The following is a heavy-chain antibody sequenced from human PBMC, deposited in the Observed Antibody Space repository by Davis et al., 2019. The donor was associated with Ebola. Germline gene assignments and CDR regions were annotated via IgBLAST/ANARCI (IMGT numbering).Heavy chain of an antibody. CDR1: GYTFTSYD. CDR3: ARAPTWSQINYYCFDY. Sequence: ASVKVSCKASGYTFTSYDINWVRQATGQGLEWMGWMNPNSGNTGYAQKFQGRVTMTRNTSISTAYMELNSLRSEDTAVYYCARAPTWSQINYYCFDYWGQGTPVTVSS. CDR2: MNPNSGNT. V-gene: IGHV1-8*01. J-gene: IGHJ4*02. D-gene: IGHD3-10*01.